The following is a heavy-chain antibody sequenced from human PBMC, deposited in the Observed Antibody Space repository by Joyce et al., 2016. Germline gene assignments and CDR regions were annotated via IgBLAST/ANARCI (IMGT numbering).Heavy chain of an antibody. Sequence: EVQLVESGGGLVQPGGSLRLFCAASGFTFSSYWMSWVRQAPGKGLEWVANIKRDGSDKKYVDSVKGRFTISRDNAKNLLYLQMDSLRAEDTAVYYCARVSVDRVFATNYFDFWGQGTLATVSS. CDR3: ARVSVDRVFATNYFDF. CDR1: GFTFSSYW. J-gene: IGHJ5*01. V-gene: IGHV3-7*03. CDR2: IKRDGSDK. D-gene: IGHD2-8*01.